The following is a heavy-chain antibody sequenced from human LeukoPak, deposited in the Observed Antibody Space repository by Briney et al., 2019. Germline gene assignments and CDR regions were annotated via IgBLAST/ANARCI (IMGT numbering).Heavy chain of an antibody. D-gene: IGHD6-13*01. Sequence: SETLSLTCTVSGGSISSGSYYWSWIRQPAGKGLEWIGRIYTSGSTNYNPSLKSRVTISVDTSKNQFSLKLSSVTAADTAVYYCARSGSSTYWYFDLWGRGTLVTVSS. CDR2: IYTSGST. V-gene: IGHV4-61*02. J-gene: IGHJ2*01. CDR1: GGSISSGSYY. CDR3: ARSGSSTYWYFDL.